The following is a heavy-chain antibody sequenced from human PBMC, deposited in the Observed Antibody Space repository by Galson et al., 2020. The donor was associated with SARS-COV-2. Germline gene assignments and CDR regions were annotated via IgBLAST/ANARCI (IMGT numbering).Heavy chain of an antibody. CDR1: GGSISSYY. CDR2: IYYSGST. J-gene: IGHJ4*02. V-gene: IGHV4-59*08. Sequence: SETLSLTCPVSGGSISSYYWSWLRQPPGKGLEWIGYIYYSGSTNYNPSLKSRVTISVDTSKNQFSLKLSSVTAADTAVYYCARGDTDYYDSSGYYYYFDYWGQGTLVTVSS. D-gene: IGHD3-22*01. CDR3: ARGDTDYYDSSGYYYYFDY.